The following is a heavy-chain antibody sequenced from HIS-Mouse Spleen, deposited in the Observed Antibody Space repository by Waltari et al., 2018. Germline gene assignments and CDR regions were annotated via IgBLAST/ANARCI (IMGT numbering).Heavy chain of an antibody. Sequence: QLQLQESGPGLVKPSETLSLTCTVSGGSISSSSYYWGWIRQPPGKGLEGIGSTYYSGRTYYNPSLKSRVTLSVDTSKNQFSLKLSSVTAADTAVYYCAREIPYSSSWYDWYFDLWGRGTLVTVSS. CDR2: TYYSGRT. V-gene: IGHV4-39*07. D-gene: IGHD6-13*01. CDR1: GGSISSSSYY. CDR3: AREIPYSSSWYDWYFDL. J-gene: IGHJ2*01.